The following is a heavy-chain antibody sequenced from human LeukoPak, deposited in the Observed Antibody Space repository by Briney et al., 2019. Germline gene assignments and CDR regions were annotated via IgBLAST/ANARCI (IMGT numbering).Heavy chain of an antibody. J-gene: IGHJ4*02. CDR2: INPDGSST. CDR3: TRSLLGGADH. Sequence: GGSLRLSCAASGFTFNNHWVHWVRQAPGKGLVWVSRINPDGSSTNYADSVKGRFSISRDNAKNTLYLEMNSLRAEDTAVYYCTRSLLGGADHWGQGTLVTVSS. V-gene: IGHV3-74*01. D-gene: IGHD3-16*01. CDR1: GFTFNNHW.